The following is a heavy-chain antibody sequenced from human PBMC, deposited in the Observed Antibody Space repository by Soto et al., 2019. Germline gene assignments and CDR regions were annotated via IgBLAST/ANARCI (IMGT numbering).Heavy chain of an antibody. Sequence: EVQLVESGGGLVQPGGSLRLSCSASGVTFSNYWRNWVRQAPGKGLEWVANIKPEGGEEYYVDSVKGRLTISRDNAKNSLYRQMNNLRDDDTALYYCVRDAHRGGDYDYWGQGALVTVSS. CDR1: GVTFSNYW. V-gene: IGHV3-7*01. J-gene: IGHJ4*02. CDR3: VRDAHRGGDYDY. D-gene: IGHD3-16*01. CDR2: IKPEGGEE.